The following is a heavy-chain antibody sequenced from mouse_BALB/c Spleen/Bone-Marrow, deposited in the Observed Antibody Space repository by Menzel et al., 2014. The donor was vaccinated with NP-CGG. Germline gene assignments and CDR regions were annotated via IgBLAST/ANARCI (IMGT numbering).Heavy chain of an antibody. CDR2: IYPYNGGT. D-gene: IGHD2-2*01. Sequence: VQLQQSGPELVKPGASVKISCKASGYTFTDYNMHWVKQSHGKSFEWIGYIYPYNGGTGYNQKFKSKATLTVDNSSSTAYMELRSLTSEDSAVYYCARGREWLLAYGGQGTLVTVSA. V-gene: IGHV1S29*02. CDR3: ARGREWLLAY. J-gene: IGHJ3*01. CDR1: GYTFTDYN.